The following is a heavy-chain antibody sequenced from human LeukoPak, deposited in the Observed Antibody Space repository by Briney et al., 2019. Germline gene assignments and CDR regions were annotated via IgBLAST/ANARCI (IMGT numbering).Heavy chain of an antibody. CDR1: GGSISSSSYY. CDR3: GGDLGRYCSGGSCYYYYGMEV. Sequence: SETLSLTCTVSGGSISSSSYYWGWIRQPPGKGLEWIGSIYYSGSAYYNPSLKSRVTIPVDTSKNQFSLKLSSVTAADTAVYYCGGDLGRYCSGGSCYYYYGMEVWGQGTPVPVS. CDR2: IYYSGSA. J-gene: IGHJ6*02. V-gene: IGHV4-39*07. D-gene: IGHD2-15*01.